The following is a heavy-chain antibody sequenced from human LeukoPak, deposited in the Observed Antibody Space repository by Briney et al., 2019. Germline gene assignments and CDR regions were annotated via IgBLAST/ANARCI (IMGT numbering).Heavy chain of an antibody. V-gene: IGHV1-2*06. CDR3: ARGRTGTITGWFDP. Sequence: ASVKVSCKASGYTFTGYYMHWVRQASGQGLEWMGRINPNSGGTNYAQKFQGRVTMTRDTSISTAYMELSRLRSDDTAVYYCARGRTGTITGWFDPWGQGTLVTVSS. CDR1: GYTFTGYY. D-gene: IGHD1-1*01. CDR2: INPNSGGT. J-gene: IGHJ5*02.